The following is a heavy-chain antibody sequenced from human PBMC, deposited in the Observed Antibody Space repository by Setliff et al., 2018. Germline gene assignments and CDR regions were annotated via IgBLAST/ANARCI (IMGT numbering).Heavy chain of an antibody. D-gene: IGHD6-6*01. CDR1: GGTFSDYH. J-gene: IGHJ4*02. Sequence: SETLSLTCAAYGGTFSDYHWTWIRQSPEKGLEWIGEINHRGSTNYNPSLKSRVTISIDTSKDQFSLKLISMTAADTAVYYCARGRNIAARLVDSWGQGTLVTVSS. CDR2: INHRGST. V-gene: IGHV4-34*01. CDR3: ARGRNIAARLVDS.